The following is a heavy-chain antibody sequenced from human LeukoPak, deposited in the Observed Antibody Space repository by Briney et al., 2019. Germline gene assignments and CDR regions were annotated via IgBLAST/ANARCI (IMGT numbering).Heavy chain of an antibody. V-gene: IGHV3-23*01. CDR1: GFTFSSYA. Sequence: PGGSLRLSCAASGFTFSSYAMSWVRQAPGKGLEWVSGISGSGASAYYADSVKGRFTISRDNSKNTVYLQMNSLRAEDTAVYNCAKDRTMIVVRYYFDYWGQGTLVTVSS. CDR2: ISGSGASA. CDR3: AKDRTMIVVRYYFDY. D-gene: IGHD3-22*01. J-gene: IGHJ4*02.